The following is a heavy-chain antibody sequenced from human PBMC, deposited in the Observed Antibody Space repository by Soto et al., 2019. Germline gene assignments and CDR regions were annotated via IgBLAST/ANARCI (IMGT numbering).Heavy chain of an antibody. Sequence: QVQLVESGGGLVKPGGSLRLSCAASGLTFSDYCMNWIRQAPGKGLEWVSYISSSGRTIYYADSVKGRFTISRDNAKNSLYLQMNSLRAEDTAVYYCTRDLGLFLEHSNSPLYYYGMDVWGQGTTVTVS. V-gene: IGHV3-11*01. CDR2: ISSSGRTI. J-gene: IGHJ6*02. D-gene: IGHD6-6*01. CDR1: GLTFSDYC. CDR3: TRDLGLFLEHSNSPLYYYGMDV.